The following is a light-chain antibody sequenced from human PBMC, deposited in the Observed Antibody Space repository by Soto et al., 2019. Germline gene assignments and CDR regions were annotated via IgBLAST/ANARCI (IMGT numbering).Light chain of an antibody. CDR1: QSVLYSSNNQNY. CDR2: WAS. V-gene: IGKV4-1*01. CDR3: QQYYRSRT. Sequence: DIVMTQSPDSLAVSLGERVTINCKSSQSVLYSSNNQNYLAWYQQKPGQPPRLLVYWASTRESGVPDRFSGGGSGTDFTLTITSLQAEDVAVYYCQQYYRSRTFGQGTKVEIK. J-gene: IGKJ1*01.